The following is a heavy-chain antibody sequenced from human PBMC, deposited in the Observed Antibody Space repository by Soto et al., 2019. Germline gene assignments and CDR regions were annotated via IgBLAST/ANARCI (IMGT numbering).Heavy chain of an antibody. D-gene: IGHD5-18*01. J-gene: IGHJ3*02. CDR2: IWYDGSNK. CDR3: ARDLGPYTAMVRSAAFDI. Sequence: GGSLRLSCAASGFTFSSYGMHWVRQAPGKGLEWVAVIWYDGSNKYYADSVKGRFTISRDNSKNTLYLQMNSLRAEDTAVYYCARDLGPYTAMVRSAAFDIWGQGTMVTVSS. CDR1: GFTFSSYG. V-gene: IGHV3-33*01.